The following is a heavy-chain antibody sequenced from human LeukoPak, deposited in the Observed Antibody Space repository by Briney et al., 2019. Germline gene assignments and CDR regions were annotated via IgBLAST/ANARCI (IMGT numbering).Heavy chain of an antibody. Sequence: SETLSLTCTVSGGSIGSYYWSWIRQPPGKGLEWIGYIYYSGSTNYNPSLKSRVTISVDTSKNQFSLKLSSVTAADTAVYYCALLNYYDSSGADAFDIWGQGTMVTVSS. J-gene: IGHJ3*02. D-gene: IGHD3-22*01. V-gene: IGHV4-59*01. CDR2: IYYSGST. CDR1: GGSIGSYY. CDR3: ALLNYYDSSGADAFDI.